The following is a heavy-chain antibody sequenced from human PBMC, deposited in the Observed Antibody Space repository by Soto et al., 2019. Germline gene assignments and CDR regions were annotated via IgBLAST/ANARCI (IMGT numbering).Heavy chain of an antibody. J-gene: IGHJ4*02. Sequence: ASVKVSCKASGYTFTSYGISWVRQAPGQGLEWMGWISAYNGNTNYAQKFQGRVTMTRNTSISTAYMELSSLRSEDTAVYYCARGVSSLFDYWGQGTLVTVSS. CDR3: ARGVSSLFDY. CDR2: ISAYNGNT. CDR1: GYTFTSYG. D-gene: IGHD6-13*01. V-gene: IGHV1-18*01.